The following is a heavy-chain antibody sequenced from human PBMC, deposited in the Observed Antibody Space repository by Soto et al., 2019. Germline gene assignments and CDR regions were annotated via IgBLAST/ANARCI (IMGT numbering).Heavy chain of an antibody. CDR2: IYWDDDK. CDR1: GLSLSTTGVG. J-gene: IGHJ6*02. Sequence: QITLKESGPTLVKPTQTLTLTCTFSGLSLSTTGVGVGWIRQPPGKALEWLALIYWDDDKRYSPSLKSRLTITKDTHKHQVVLTMTNMDPVDTATYYCVQSRCGGDCLQSYSSHSYYGLDVWGQGTTVTVSS. CDR3: VQSRCGGDCLQSYSSHSYYGLDV. D-gene: IGHD2-21*02. V-gene: IGHV2-5*02.